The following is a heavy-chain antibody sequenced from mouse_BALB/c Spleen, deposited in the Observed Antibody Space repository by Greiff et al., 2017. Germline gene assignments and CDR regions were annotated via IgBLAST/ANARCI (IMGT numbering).Heavy chain of an antibody. CDR1: GFTFSSYA. CDR3: ARDPYDYDAMDY. V-gene: IGHV5-6-5*01. Sequence: EVKLMESGGGLVKPGGSLKLSCAASGFTFSSYAMSWVRQTPEKRLEWVASISSGGSTYYPDSVKGRFTISRDNARNILYLQMSSLRSEDTAMYYCARDPYDYDAMDYWGQGTSVTVSS. J-gene: IGHJ4*01. CDR2: ISSGGST.